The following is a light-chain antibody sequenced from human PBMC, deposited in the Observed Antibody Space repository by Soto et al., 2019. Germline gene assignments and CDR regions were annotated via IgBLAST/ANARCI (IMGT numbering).Light chain of an antibody. Sequence: IVMTQSPATLSMSPGERATLSCRASQSLNRDLAWYQQKPGQSPRLLIFGASIRATGIPARFSGSGSGTEFTLTIGSLQSEDFAVYYCQHYNYWPYTFGQGNKVDIK. V-gene: IGKV3-15*01. CDR2: GAS. J-gene: IGKJ2*01. CDR3: QHYNYWPYT. CDR1: QSLNRD.